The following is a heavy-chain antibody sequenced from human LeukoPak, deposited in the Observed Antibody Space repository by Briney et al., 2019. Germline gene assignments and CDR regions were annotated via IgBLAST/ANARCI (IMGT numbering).Heavy chain of an antibody. CDR1: GYSFTSYW. Sequence: GESLKISCKGSGYSFTSYWIGWVRQMPGKGLEWMGIIYPGDSDTRYSPSFQGQVTISADKSISTAYLQWSSLKASDTAMYYCARRIAVAGMGDWFDPWGQGTLVTVSS. CDR3: ARRIAVAGMGDWFDP. CDR2: IYPGDSDT. D-gene: IGHD6-19*01. J-gene: IGHJ5*02. V-gene: IGHV5-51*01.